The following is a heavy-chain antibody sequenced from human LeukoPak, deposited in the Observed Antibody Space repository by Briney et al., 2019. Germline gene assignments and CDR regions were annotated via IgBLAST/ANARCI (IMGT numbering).Heavy chain of an antibody. CDR2: IQNDGSTI. CDR3: GKERSGSYVHAFDP. Sequence: GGSLRLSCAASGFTYSHYGMHWVRQAPGKGLEWVAFIQNDGSTIFYADSVKDRFTISRDNSKNTLYLQMNSLRIDDTAVYYCGKERSGSYVHAFDPWGQGTLVTVSS. V-gene: IGHV3-30*02. D-gene: IGHD3-3*01. CDR1: GFTYSHYG. J-gene: IGHJ5*02.